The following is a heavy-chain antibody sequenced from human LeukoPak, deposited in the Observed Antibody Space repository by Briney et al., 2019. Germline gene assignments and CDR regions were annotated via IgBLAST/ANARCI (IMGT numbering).Heavy chain of an antibody. CDR3: ARHSSGWYHAFDI. V-gene: IGHV4-59*01. CDR2: IYYSGST. Sequence: PSETLSLTCTVSGGSISSYYWSWIRQPPGKGLEWIGYIYYSGSTNYNPSLKSRVTISVDTSKNQFSLKLSSVTAADTAVYYCARHSSGWYHAFDIWGQGTMVTVSS. D-gene: IGHD6-19*01. CDR1: GGSISSYY. J-gene: IGHJ3*02.